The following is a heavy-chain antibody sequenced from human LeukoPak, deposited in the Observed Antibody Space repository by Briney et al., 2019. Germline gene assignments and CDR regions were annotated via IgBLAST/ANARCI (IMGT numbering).Heavy chain of an antibody. J-gene: IGHJ3*02. CDR1: GFTFSSYD. V-gene: IGHV3-13*01. CDR2: IGTAGDT. Sequence: GGSLRLSCAASGFTFSSYDMHWVRQATGKGLEWVSAIGTAGDTYYPGSVKGRFTISRENAKNSLYLQMNSLRAGDTAVYYCARVPPGSLAFDIWGQGTMVPVSS. CDR3: ARVPPGSLAFDI.